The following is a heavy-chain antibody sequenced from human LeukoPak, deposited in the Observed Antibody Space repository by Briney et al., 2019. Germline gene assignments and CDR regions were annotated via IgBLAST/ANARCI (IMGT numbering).Heavy chain of an antibody. J-gene: IGHJ6*02. Sequence: GGSLRLSCAASGFTFSSYGLHWVRQAPGKGLEWVAVISYDGSNKYYADPVKGRFTISRDNSKNTLYLQMNSLRAEDTAAYYCAKDSSSSNNYYGMDVWGHGTTVTVSS. V-gene: IGHV3-30*18. CDR1: GFTFSSYG. CDR2: ISYDGSNK. D-gene: IGHD6-6*01. CDR3: AKDSSSSNNYYGMDV.